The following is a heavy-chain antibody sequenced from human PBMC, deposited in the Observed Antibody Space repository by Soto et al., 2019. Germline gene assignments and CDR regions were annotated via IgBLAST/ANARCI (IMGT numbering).Heavy chain of an antibody. CDR3: ARRYYYDSGTFDI. CDR2: IYYTGRT. CDR1: GGSISSRSYY. V-gene: IGHV4-39*01. J-gene: IGHJ3*02. D-gene: IGHD3-22*01. Sequence: PSETLSLTCTVSGGSISSRSYYWGWRRQPPGKGLDWIGNIYYTGRTFYNPSLKSRVTISVDTSKNQFSLKLRSVTAADTAMYYCARRYYYDSGTFDIWGQGTMVTVSS.